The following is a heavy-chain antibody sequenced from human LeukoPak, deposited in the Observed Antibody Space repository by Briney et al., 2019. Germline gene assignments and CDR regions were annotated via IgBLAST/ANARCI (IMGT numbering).Heavy chain of an antibody. J-gene: IGHJ5*02. CDR2: ISTYNGNT. CDR1: GYTFTNNG. Sequence: ASVKVSCKASGYTFTNNGISWVRRAPGQGLEWRGWISTYNGNTNYAQKLQDRVTMTTDTSTSTAYMELRSLRSDDTAVYYCARDLGYCSSISCQRNWFDPWGQGTLVTVSS. V-gene: IGHV1-18*01. D-gene: IGHD2-2*01. CDR3: ARDLGYCSSISCQRNWFDP.